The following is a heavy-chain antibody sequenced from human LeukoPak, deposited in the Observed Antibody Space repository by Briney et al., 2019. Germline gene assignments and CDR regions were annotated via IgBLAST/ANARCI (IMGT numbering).Heavy chain of an antibody. CDR1: GFTVSSNY. V-gene: IGHV3-66*01. D-gene: IGHD6-19*01. CDR3: ARGYSSGWYRLDY. CDR2: IYSGGST. Sequence: GGSLRLSCAASGFTVSSNYMSWVRQAPGKGLEWVSVIYSGGSTYYAGSVKGRFTISRDNSKNTLYLQMNSLRAEDTAVYYCARGYSSGWYRLDYWGQGTLVTVSS. J-gene: IGHJ4*02.